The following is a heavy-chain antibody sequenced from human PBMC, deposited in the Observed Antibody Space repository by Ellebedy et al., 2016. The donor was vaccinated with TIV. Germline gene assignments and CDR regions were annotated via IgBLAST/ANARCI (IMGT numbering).Heavy chain of an antibody. Sequence: MPSETLSLTCAVSGGSISSSNWWSWVRQPPGKGMEWIGEIYHSGSTNYNPSLKSRVTISLDTPKNQFSLNLSSVTAADTAVYYCARHVFDERPLWEIDYWGQGTLVTVSS. CDR2: IYHSGST. CDR3: ARHVFDERPLWEIDY. CDR1: GGSISSSNW. J-gene: IGHJ4*02. V-gene: IGHV4-4*02. D-gene: IGHD1-26*01.